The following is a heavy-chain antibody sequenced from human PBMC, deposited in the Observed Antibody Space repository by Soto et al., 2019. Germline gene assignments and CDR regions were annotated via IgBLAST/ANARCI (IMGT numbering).Heavy chain of an antibody. CDR2: IIPMLGRS. V-gene: IGHV1-69*02. CDR3: ATNYGSGSTHFDY. Sequence: QVQLVQSGAEVKKPGSPVRVSCTASGATFNFYTISWVRQVPGQGPEWMGRIIPMLGRSNYAQKFQGRVTIMAENSTSTVYMNLSGLTSEDTSVYYCATNYGSGSTHFDYWGQGTLVTVSS. CDR1: GATFNFYT. J-gene: IGHJ4*02. D-gene: IGHD3-10*01.